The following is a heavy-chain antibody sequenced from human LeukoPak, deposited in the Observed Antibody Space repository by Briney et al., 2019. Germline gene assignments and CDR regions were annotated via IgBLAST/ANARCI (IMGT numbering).Heavy chain of an antibody. CDR2: IYHSGST. J-gene: IGHJ1*01. D-gene: IGHD6-13*01. CDR3: ARDQGSSSNLQH. CDR1: GVSISSGYY. V-gene: IGHV4-38-2*02. Sequence: PSETLSLTCTVSGVSISSGYYWGWIRQPPGKGLEWIGSIYHSGSTYYNPSLKSRVTISVDTSKNQFSLKLSSVTAADTAVYYCARDQGSSSNLQHWGQGTLVTVSS.